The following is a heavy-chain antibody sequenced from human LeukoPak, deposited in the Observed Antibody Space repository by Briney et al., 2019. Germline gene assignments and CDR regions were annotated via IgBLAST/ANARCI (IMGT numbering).Heavy chain of an antibody. CDR2: IYYSGST. CDR1: GGSISSGGYY. Sequence: SQTLSLTCTVSGGSISSGGYYWSWIRQHPGKGLEWIGYIYYSGSTNYNPSLKSRVTISVDTSKNQFSLKLSSVTAADTAVYYCARMEDGQWLVLAYWGQGTLVTVSS. CDR3: ARMEDGQWLVLAY. V-gene: IGHV4-31*03. J-gene: IGHJ4*02. D-gene: IGHD6-19*01.